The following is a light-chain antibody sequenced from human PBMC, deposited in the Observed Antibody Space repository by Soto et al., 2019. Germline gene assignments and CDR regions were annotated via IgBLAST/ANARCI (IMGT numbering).Light chain of an antibody. CDR3: QQYTYFAT. J-gene: IGKJ1*01. CDR2: KAS. CDR1: QSISSW. Sequence: DIQMTQSPSTLSASVGDRVTITCRASQSISSWLTWYQQKAGQAPRLLIYKASIVESGVPSRFRGSGSGTEFTLTISSLQPEDFATYYCQQYTYFATFGQGTRVEVK. V-gene: IGKV1-5*03.